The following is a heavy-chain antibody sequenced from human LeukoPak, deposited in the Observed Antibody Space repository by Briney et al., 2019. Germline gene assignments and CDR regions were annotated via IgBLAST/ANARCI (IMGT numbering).Heavy chain of an antibody. CDR1: ALSWGRES. CDR3: VKDSSSGSYFDY. D-gene: IGHD3-10*01. J-gene: IGHJ4*02. V-gene: IGHV3-64D*06. Sequence: PGGSRGLACGAGALSWGRESMQGVGVALEKGLEYVSAISSNGGSTYYADSVKGRFTISRDNSRNTLHLQMSSLRVEDTAVYYCVKDSSSGSYFDYWGQGTLVTVSS. CDR2: ISSNGGST.